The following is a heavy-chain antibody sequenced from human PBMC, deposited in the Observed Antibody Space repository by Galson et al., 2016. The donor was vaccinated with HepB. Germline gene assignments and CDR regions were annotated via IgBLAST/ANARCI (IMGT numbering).Heavy chain of an antibody. J-gene: IGHJ4*02. V-gene: IGHV4-4*02. CDR2: IYHSGTT. CDR1: GGSISDSDW. CDR3: ARSYYYGSGFDY. D-gene: IGHD3-10*01. Sequence: SETLSLTCAVSGGSISDSDWWNWVRQSPGKGLEWIGEIYHSGTTNKNPSLKSRVTLSVDKSKNQFSLELSSVTAADTAVYYCARSYYYGSGFDYWGQGTLVTVSS.